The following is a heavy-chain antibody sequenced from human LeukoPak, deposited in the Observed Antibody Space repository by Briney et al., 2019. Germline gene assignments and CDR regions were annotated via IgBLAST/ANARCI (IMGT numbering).Heavy chain of an antibody. V-gene: IGHV4-59*01. CDR2: IYYSGCT. D-gene: IGHD1-1*01. CDR1: GGSISSYY. J-gene: IGHJ6*03. CDR3: AGKLDPIPYYYYYMDV. Sequence: PSETLSLTCTVSGGSISSYYWSWIRQPPGKGLEWIGYIYYSGCTNYNPSLKSRVTISVDTSKNQFSLKLSSVTAADTAVYYCAGKLDPIPYYYYYMDVWGKGTTVTVSS.